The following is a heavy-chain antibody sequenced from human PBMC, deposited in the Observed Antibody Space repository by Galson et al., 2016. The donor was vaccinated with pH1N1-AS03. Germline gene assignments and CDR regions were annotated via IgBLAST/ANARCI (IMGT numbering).Heavy chain of an antibody. V-gene: IGHV4-34*01. J-gene: IGHJ5*02. D-gene: IGHD2-21*02. CDR1: GDSFPGYY. CDR2: IIHGGRT. Sequence: SETLSLTCHVHGDSFPGYYWTWLRQSPGKGLEWIGEIIHGGRTTYSPSLKSRATIFLDTSKNQFSLNLTAVTAADTAIYYFARGKKRGSSDTAVWFDPWGQGALVSVSS. CDR3: ARGKKRGSSDTAVWFDP.